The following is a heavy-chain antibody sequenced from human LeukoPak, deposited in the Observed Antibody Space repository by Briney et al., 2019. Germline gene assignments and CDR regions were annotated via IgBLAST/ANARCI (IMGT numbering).Heavy chain of an antibody. V-gene: IGHV3-74*01. J-gene: IGHJ4*02. CDR2: INSDGSST. D-gene: IGHD1-14*01. CDR1: GFTFSSYW. Sequence: GGSLRLSCAASGFTFSSYWMHWVRQASGKGLVWVSGINSDGSSTSYADSVKGRFTISRDTAKNTLYLQMNSLRVEDTAVYYCATSRTLDYWGQGTLVTVSS. CDR3: ATSRTLDY.